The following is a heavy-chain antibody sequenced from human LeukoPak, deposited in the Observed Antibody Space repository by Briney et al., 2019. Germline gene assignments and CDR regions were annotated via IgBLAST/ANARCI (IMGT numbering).Heavy chain of an antibody. J-gene: IGHJ4*02. CDR2: FYYSGGT. CDR3: ARGSGSYPYYFDY. Sequence: PSETLSLTCNVSGGSISSGGYYWTWIRQPPGKGLEWIGYFYYSGGTNYNPSLKSRVTISVDTSKNQFSLKLNSVTAADTAVYYCARGSGSYPYYFDYWGQGTLVTVSS. CDR1: GGSISSGGYY. V-gene: IGHV4-61*08. D-gene: IGHD3-10*01.